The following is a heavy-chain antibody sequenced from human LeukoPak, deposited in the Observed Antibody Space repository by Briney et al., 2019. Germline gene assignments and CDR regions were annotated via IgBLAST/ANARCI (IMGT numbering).Heavy chain of an antibody. D-gene: IGHD2-2*01. CDR2: ISYDGSNK. V-gene: IGHV3-30*18. J-gene: IGHJ4*02. CDR1: GFTFSSYG. CDR3: AKGFMYQLLSFFDY. Sequence: GRSLRLSCAASGFTFSSYGMHWVRQAPGKGLEWVAVISYDGSNKYYADSVKGRFTISRDNSKNTLDLQMNSLGAEDTAVYYCAKGFMYQLLSFFDYWGQGTLVTVSS.